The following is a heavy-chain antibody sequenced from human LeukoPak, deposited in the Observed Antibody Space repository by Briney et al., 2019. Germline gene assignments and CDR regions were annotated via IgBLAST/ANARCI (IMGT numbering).Heavy chain of an antibody. J-gene: IGHJ6*03. Sequence: SVKVSCKASGGTFSSYAISWVRQAPGQGLEWMGGLIPIFGTANYAQKFQGRVTITADESTSTAYMELSSLRSEDTAVYYCATTDTAMGQNYYYMDVWGKGTTVTVSS. CDR2: LIPIFGTA. CDR3: ATTDTAMGQNYYYMDV. V-gene: IGHV1-69*01. D-gene: IGHD5-18*01. CDR1: GGTFSSYA.